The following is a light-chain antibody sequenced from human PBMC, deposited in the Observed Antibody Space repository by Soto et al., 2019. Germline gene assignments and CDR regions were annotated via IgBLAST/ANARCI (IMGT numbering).Light chain of an antibody. V-gene: IGKV1-9*01. CDR2: AAS. Sequence: DIQLSQSPFFLSASVGDRGTMPCRASQGISSYLVWYQQKAGTAPKSLIYAASPLQTGVPSRFSGRRSGTEFTLTISSLQPEDSATYYCRQHNSFPITFGQGTRLEIK. CDR3: RQHNSFPIT. CDR1: QGISSY. J-gene: IGKJ5*01.